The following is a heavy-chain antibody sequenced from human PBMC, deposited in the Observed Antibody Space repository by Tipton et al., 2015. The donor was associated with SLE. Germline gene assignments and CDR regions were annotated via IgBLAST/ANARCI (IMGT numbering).Heavy chain of an antibody. D-gene: IGHD3-9*01. CDR2: IKSKTDGGTT. Sequence: SLRLSCAASGFTFSNAWMNWVRQAPGKGLEWVGRIKSKTDGGTTDYAAPVKGRFTISRDDSKNTLYLQMNSLKTEDTAVYYCARDLVGRSDYFDYWGQGTLVTVSS. CDR1: GFTFSNAW. J-gene: IGHJ4*02. CDR3: ARDLVGRSDYFDY. V-gene: IGHV3-15*01.